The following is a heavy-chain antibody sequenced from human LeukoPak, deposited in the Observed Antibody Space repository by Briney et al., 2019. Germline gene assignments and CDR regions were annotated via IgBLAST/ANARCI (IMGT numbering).Heavy chain of an antibody. CDR1: GFTFSDYY. D-gene: IGHD3-16*02. CDR2: ISSSGSTI. CDR3: AKDLTFGGVIALLDY. V-gene: IGHV3-11*04. Sequence: PGGSLRLSCAASGFTFSDYYMNWIRQAPGKGLEWVSYISSSGSTINYADSVKGRFTISRDNSKNTLYLQMNSLRAEDTAVYYCAKDLTFGGVIALLDYWGQGTLVTVSS. J-gene: IGHJ4*02.